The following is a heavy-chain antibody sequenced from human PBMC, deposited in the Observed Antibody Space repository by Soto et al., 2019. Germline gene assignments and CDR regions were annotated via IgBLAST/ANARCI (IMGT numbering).Heavy chain of an antibody. J-gene: IGHJ4*02. CDR1: GFTFSSYG. CDR3: AKDHLETTVTTPSY. CDR2: ISYDGNNK. D-gene: IGHD4-17*01. V-gene: IGHV3-30*18. Sequence: GGALRLSCAASGFTFSSYGMHWVRQAPGKGLEWVAVISYDGNNKYYADSVKGRFTISRDNFKNTLYLQMDSLRAEDTAMYYCAKDHLETTVTTPSYWGQGTLVTVSS.